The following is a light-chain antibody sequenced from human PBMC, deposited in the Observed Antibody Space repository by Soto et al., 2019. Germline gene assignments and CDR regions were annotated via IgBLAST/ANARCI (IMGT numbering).Light chain of an antibody. V-gene: IGKV3-11*01. Sequence: EIVLTQSPATLSLSPGEGATLSCRGSQTVSNFLAWYQQKPGQAPRLLIYDASKRATRIPARFSGSGSGTDFTLTISSLEPEDFAVYYCQQRYNGPLTFGGGTKVEIK. J-gene: IGKJ4*01. CDR2: DAS. CDR3: QQRYNGPLT. CDR1: QTVSNF.